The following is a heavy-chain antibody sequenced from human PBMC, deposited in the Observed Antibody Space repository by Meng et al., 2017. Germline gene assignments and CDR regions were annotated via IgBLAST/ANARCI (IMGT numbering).Heavy chain of an antibody. V-gene: IGHV1-2*06. Sequence: ASVKVSCKASGYTFTDYYIHWVRQAPGQGLEWMGRINPNNGDTNYAQKFQGRVTMTRDTSISTAYMELSSLRSDDTAVYFCARGSSSYFGMDVWGQGNTV. CDR3: ARGSSSYFGMDV. CDR2: INPNNGDT. J-gene: IGHJ6*01. D-gene: IGHD6-6*01. CDR1: GYTFTDYY.